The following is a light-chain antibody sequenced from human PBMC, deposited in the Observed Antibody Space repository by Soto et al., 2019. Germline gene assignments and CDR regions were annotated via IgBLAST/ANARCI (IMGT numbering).Light chain of an antibody. J-gene: IGLJ1*01. CDR1: SSDVGTYNY. Sequence: QSALTQPASVSGSPGQSITISCTGTSSDVGTYNYVSWYQLHPGEAPKLIIYEVTNRPSGVSDRFSGSKSGNTASLTISGLQSEDETAYYCSSYTSLSTVVFGTGTKVTVL. V-gene: IGLV2-14*01. CDR2: EVT. CDR3: SSYTSLSTVV.